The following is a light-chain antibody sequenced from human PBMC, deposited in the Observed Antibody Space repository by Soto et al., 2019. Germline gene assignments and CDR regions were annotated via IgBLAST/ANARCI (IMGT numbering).Light chain of an antibody. CDR2: RNN. J-gene: IGLJ2*01. CDR3: AAWDDSLSVLE. Sequence: QSVLTQPPSASGTPGQRVTISGSGSSSNIGSNYVYWYQQLPGTAPKLLIYRNNQRPSGVPDRFSGSKSGTSASLAISGLRSEDEADYYCAAWDDSLSVLEFGGGTKLTVL. CDR1: SSNIGSNY. V-gene: IGLV1-47*01.